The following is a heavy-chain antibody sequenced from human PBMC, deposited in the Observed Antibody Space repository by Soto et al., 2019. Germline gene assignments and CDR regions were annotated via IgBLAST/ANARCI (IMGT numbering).Heavy chain of an antibody. J-gene: IGHJ5*01. V-gene: IGHV4-30-4*01. CDR1: GDSISNLDYF. D-gene: IGHD7-27*01. CDR3: ARGRYCLTGRCFPDWFDS. CDR2: IYKSATT. Sequence: SEPLSLTCSVSGDSISNLDYFWAWIRQPPGQALEYIGYIYKSATTYYNPSFESRVAISVDTSKSQFSLNVTSVTAADTAVYFCARGRYCLTGRCFPDWFDSWGQGALVTVSS.